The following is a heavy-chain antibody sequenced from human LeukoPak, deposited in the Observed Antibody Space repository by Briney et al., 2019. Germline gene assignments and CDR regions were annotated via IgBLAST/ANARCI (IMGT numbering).Heavy chain of an antibody. J-gene: IGHJ4*02. CDR2: IIPIFGTA. V-gene: IGHV1-69*01. Sequence: ASVKVSCKASGGTFSSYAISWVRQAPGQGLEWMGGIIPIFGTANYAQKFQGRVTITADESTSTAYMELSSLRSEDTAVYYCARVLLWFGELSYFDYWGQGTLVTVSS. D-gene: IGHD3-10*01. CDR3: ARVLLWFGELSYFDY. CDR1: GGTFSSYA.